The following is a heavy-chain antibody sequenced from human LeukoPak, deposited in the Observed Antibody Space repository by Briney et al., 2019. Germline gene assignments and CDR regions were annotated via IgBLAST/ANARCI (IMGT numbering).Heavy chain of an antibody. CDR1: GYTFTGYY. J-gene: IGHJ4*02. CDR3: AVDDQQLLL. CDR2: IVVGSGNT. D-gene: IGHD6-13*01. V-gene: IGHV1-58*02. Sequence: GASVKVSCKASGYTFTGYYMHWVRQARGQRLEWIGWIVVGSGNTDYAQKFQERVTITRDMSTSTAYMELTSLRSEDTAVYYCAVDDQQLLLWGRGTLVTVSS.